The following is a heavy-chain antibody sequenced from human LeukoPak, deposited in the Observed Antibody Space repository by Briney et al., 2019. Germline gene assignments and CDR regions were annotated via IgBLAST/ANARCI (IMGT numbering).Heavy chain of an antibody. CDR3: ASNWGYFDY. J-gene: IGHJ4*02. D-gene: IGHD7-27*01. V-gene: IGHV3-48*03. CDR1: GFTFSSYE. Sequence: GGSLRLSCAASGFTFSSYEMNWVRQAPGKGLEWVSYISSSGSTIYYADSVKGRFTISRDNAKNSLYLQMNSLRAEDTAVYYCASNWGYFDYWGQGTLVTVSS. CDR2: ISSSGSTI.